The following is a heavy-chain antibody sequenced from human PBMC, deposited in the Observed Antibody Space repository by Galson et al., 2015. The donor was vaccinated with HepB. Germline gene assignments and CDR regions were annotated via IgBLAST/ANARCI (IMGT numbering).Heavy chain of an antibody. Sequence: SLRLSCAASGFTFARDAIIWVRQAPGKGLEWVTVISGSGTYTYSADSVKGRFTIARDNSKNSLYLQMNTLRAEDTAVYYCAKGPDLLLPLADYWGQGTLVTVSS. CDR1: GFTFARDA. D-gene: IGHD1-1*01. CDR2: ISGSGTYT. V-gene: IGHV3-23*01. J-gene: IGHJ4*02. CDR3: AKGPDLLLPLADY.